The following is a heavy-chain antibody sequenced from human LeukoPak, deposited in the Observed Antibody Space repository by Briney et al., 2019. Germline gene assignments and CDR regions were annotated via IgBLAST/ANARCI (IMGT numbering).Heavy chain of an antibody. D-gene: IGHD4-17*01. J-gene: IGHJ6*02. CDR3: ARDRPSLVLVTTTHYYYYYGMDV. CDR1: GFTFSSYA. V-gene: IGHV3-30-3*01. CDR2: ISYDGSNK. Sequence: GGSLRLSCAASGFTFSSYAMHWVRQAPGKGREWVAVISYDGSNKYYADSVKGRFTISRDNSKNTLYLQMNSLRAEDTAVYYCARDRPSLVLVTTTHYYYYYGMDVWGQGTTVTVSS.